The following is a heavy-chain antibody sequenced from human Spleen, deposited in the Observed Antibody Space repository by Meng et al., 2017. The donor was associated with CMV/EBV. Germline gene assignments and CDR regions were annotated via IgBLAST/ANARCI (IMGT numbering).Heavy chain of an antibody. CDR1: GFTFRSYG. CDR3: ARERGAHTINDAFDI. D-gene: IGHD4/OR15-4a*01. Sequence: GESLKISCAASGFTFRSYGMSWVRQAPGKGLEWVSAMSASGGGTYYADSVKGRFTISRDNSKNTLYLQMNSLRAEDTAVYYCARERGAHTINDAFDIWGQGTMVTVSS. V-gene: IGHV3-23*01. CDR2: MSASGGGT. J-gene: IGHJ3*02.